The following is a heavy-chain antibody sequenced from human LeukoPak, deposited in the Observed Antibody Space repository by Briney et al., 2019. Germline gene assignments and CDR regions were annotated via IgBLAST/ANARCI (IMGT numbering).Heavy chain of an antibody. CDR2: IYHSGTT. D-gene: IGHD1-26*01. CDR1: GYSLSSGYC. Sequence: SETLSLTCIVSGYSLSSGYCWGWFRQSPGEGLEWIGSIYHSGTTYSNPSLKSRATMSVDTSKSQFTLKLSAVTAADTAVYYCARLKGGSYLGIWGEGTLVTVSS. J-gene: IGHJ4*02. V-gene: IGHV4-38-2*02. CDR3: ARLKGGSYLGI.